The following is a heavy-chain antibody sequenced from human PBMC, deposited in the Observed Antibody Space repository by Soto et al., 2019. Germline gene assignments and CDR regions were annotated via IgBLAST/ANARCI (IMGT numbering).Heavy chain of an antibody. D-gene: IGHD5-18*01. CDR1: GGTFSSYT. Sequence: QVQLVQSGAEVKKPGSSVKVSCKASGGTFSSYTISWVRQAPGQGLEWMGRIIPILGIANYAQKFQGRVTITADKSTSTAYMELSSLRSEDTAVYYCARESSMVSYYYYGMDVWDQGTTVTVSS. CDR3: ARESSMVSYYYYGMDV. J-gene: IGHJ6*02. V-gene: IGHV1-69*08. CDR2: IIPILGIA.